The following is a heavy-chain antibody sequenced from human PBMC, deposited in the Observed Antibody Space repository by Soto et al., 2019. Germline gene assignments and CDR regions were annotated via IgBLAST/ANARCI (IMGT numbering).Heavy chain of an antibody. Sequence: GGSLRLSCAVSGFTFSSYSMTWVRQAPGKGLEWVAHITASGGTTYYADSVKGRFTISRDTSRNTLYLQMNSLRAEDTALYYCAKCMQAYWNYDAHHIWGQGTMVTVSS. J-gene: IGHJ3*02. CDR1: GFTFSSYS. CDR3: AKCMQAYWNYDAHHI. D-gene: IGHD1-7*01. V-gene: IGHV3-23*01. CDR2: ITASGGTT.